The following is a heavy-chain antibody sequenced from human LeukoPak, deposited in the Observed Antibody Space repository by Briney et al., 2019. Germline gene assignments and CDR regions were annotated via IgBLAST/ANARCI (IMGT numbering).Heavy chain of an antibody. CDR1: GGSISSGGYS. J-gene: IGHJ3*02. CDR3: ARDRRYDSSGYTDAFDI. CDR2: IYHSGST. D-gene: IGHD3-22*01. Sequence: ASETLSLTCAVSGGSISSGGYSWSWIRQPPGKGLEWIGYIYHSGSTYYNPSLKSRVTISVDTSKNQFSLKLSSVTAADTAVYYCARDRRYDSSGYTDAFDIWGQGTMVTVSS. V-gene: IGHV4-30-2*05.